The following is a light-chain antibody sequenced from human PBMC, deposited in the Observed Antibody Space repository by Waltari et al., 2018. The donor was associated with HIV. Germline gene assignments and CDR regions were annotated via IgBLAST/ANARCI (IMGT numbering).Light chain of an antibody. CDR2: ETN. Sequence: QSVMTQPPSVSAAPGQKVTISCSGGISNVGENYVSWYQQVPGEAPKSLMYETNKRPAGIPDRSSGSKSGTSATLDITGLQTGDEADYYCGTWDSSLSAYVFGTGTKVPVL. CDR1: ISNVGENY. V-gene: IGLV1-51*02. J-gene: IGLJ1*01. CDR3: GTWDSSLSAYV.